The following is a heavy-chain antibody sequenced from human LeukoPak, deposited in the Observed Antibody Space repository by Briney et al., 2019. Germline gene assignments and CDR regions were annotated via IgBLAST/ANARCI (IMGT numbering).Heavy chain of an antibody. CDR3: IRDFRSADL. CDR2: IYVDGRTT. J-gene: IGHJ5*02. Sequence: GGSLRLSCVASGFTFSNYWMHWVRQPPGKGLVWVSRIYVDGRTTNYADSVKGRFTTSRDNAKNTVYLEMNSLSVEDTATYYCIRDFRSADLWGQGTLVTVTS. CDR1: GFTFSNYW. V-gene: IGHV3-74*01.